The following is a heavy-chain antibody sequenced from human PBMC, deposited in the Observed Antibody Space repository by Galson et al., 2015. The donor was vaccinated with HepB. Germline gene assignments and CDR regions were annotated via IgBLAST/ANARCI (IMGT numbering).Heavy chain of an antibody. CDR3: ARIRYYYDSSGYHSYFDY. CDR2: IDWDDDK. Sequence: PALVKPTQALTLTCTFSGFSLSTSGMCVSWIRQPPGKALEWLARIDWDDDKYYSTSLKTRLTISKDTSKNQVVLTMTNMDPVDTATYYCARIRYYYDSSGYHSYFDYWGQGTLVTVSS. CDR1: GFSLSTSGMC. D-gene: IGHD3-22*01. V-gene: IGHV2-70*11. J-gene: IGHJ4*02.